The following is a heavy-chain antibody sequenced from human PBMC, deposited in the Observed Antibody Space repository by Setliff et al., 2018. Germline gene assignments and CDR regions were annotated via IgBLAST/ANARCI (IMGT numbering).Heavy chain of an antibody. CDR3: ARQGGNYYFQY. Sequence: ASVKVSCKASGYTLTNYPIHWLRQAPGQRPEWMGWINVGNGNTKYSQEFQGRVTLTRDTSASTAYVELSSLTSEDMAVYYCARQGGNYYFQYWGQGTLGTVS. D-gene: IGHD3-16*01. J-gene: IGHJ4*02. CDR1: GYTLTNYP. V-gene: IGHV1-3*03. CDR2: INVGNGNT.